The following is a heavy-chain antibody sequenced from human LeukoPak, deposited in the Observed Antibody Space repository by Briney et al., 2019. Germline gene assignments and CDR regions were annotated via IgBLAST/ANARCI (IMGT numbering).Heavy chain of an antibody. CDR1: GFSFSGYW. D-gene: IGHD6-6*01. J-gene: IGHJ4*01. CDR2: IKYDGSEK. Sequence: PGGPLRLSCAASGFSFSGYWMSWVRQAPGKGLEWVAHIKYDGSEKSYVDSVKGRFTISRDNAKNSLYLQMSSLRAEDTAVYYCARSNSFDYWGHGTLVTVSS. V-gene: IGHV3-7*01. CDR3: ARSNSFDY.